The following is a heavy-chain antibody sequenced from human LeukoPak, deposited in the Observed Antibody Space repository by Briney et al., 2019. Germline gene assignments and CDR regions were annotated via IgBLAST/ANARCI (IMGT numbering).Heavy chain of an antibody. CDR1: GFTFSSYS. J-gene: IGHJ3*02. Sequence: GGSLRLSCAASGFTFSSYSMNWVRRAPGKGLEWVSYISSSSSTIYYADSVKGRFTISRDNAKNSLYLQMNSLRAEDTAVYYCARDGMIVVVVAATADAFDIWGQGTMVTVSS. V-gene: IGHV3-48*01. CDR3: ARDGMIVVVVAATADAFDI. D-gene: IGHD2-15*01. CDR2: ISSSSSTI.